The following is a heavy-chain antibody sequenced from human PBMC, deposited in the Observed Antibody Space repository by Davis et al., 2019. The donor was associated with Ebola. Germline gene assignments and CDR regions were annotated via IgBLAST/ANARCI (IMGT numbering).Heavy chain of an antibody. Sequence: GESLKISCAASGFTVSSNYMSWVRQAPGKGLEWVSVIYSGGSTYYADSVKGRFTISRDNSKNTLHLQMDGLTPEDTAVYYCARGVAGRVRGVPWAMDVWGQGTTVTVSS. V-gene: IGHV3-53*05. CDR2: IYSGGST. D-gene: IGHD3-10*01. J-gene: IGHJ6*02. CDR3: ARGVAGRVRGVPWAMDV. CDR1: GFTVSSNY.